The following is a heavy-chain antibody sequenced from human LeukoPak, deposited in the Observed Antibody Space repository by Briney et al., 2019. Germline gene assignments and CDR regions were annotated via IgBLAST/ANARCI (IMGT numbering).Heavy chain of an antibody. J-gene: IGHJ6*03. D-gene: IGHD5-12*01. CDR1: GGSISSYY. Sequence: SETLSLTCTVSGGSISSYYWSWIRQPAGKGLEWIGRIYTSGSTNYNPSLKSRVTMSVDTSKNQFSLKLSSVTAADTAVYYCASRKTIVATIADYYYMDVWGKGTTVTVSS. V-gene: IGHV4-4*07. CDR2: IYTSGST. CDR3: ASRKTIVATIADYYYMDV.